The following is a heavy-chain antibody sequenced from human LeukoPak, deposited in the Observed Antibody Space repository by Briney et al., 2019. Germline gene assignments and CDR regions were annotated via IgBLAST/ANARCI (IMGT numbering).Heavy chain of an antibody. V-gene: IGHV3-7*01. J-gene: IGHJ4*02. Sequence: PGGSLRLSCEASGFSFSTYWMSWVRQAPGKGLEWVANIKQDGSEKYYVDSVKGRFTISRDNAKNSLYLQMNSLRAEDTAVYYCAREWSRFTPPDYWGQGTLVTVSS. CDR3: AREWSRFTPPDY. CDR1: GFSFSTYW. D-gene: IGHD2-8*01. CDR2: IKQDGSEK.